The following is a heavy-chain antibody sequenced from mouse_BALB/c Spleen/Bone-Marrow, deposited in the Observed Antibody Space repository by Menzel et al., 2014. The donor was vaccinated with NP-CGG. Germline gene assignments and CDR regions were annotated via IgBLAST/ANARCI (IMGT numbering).Heavy chain of an antibody. CDR1: GFNIKDYY. Sequence: VQLQQSGAELVRSGASVKLSCTASGFNIKDYYMHWVKQRPEQGLEWIGWIDPENGDTEYAPKFQGKATMTADTSSNTAYLQLSSLTSEDTADYYCNGSYYAMDYWGQGTSVTVSS. CDR3: NGSYYAMDY. V-gene: IGHV14-4*02. J-gene: IGHJ4*01. D-gene: IGHD1-1*01. CDR2: IDPENGDT.